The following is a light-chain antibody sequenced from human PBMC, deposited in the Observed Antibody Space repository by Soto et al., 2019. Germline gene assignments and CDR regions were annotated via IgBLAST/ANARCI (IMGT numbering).Light chain of an antibody. J-gene: IGKJ4*01. V-gene: IGKV3-11*01. Sequence: EIVLTQSPVTLSLSPGERATLSCRASQSVTTFLAWYQQKPGQAPRLLIYDVSNRATGIPARFRGSGSGTDFTLTISSLEPEDFAVYYCQQRINWPLTFGGGTKVEIK. CDR3: QQRINWPLT. CDR2: DVS. CDR1: QSVTTF.